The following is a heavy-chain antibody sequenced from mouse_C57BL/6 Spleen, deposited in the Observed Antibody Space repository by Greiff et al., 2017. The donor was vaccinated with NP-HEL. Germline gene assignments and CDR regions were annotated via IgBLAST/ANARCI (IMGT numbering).Heavy chain of an antibody. CDR1: GYTFTSYG. Sequence: VQLQQSGAELARPGASVKLSCKASGYTFTSYGISWVKQRTGQGLEWIGEIYPRSGNTYYNEKFEGKATLTADKSSSTAYMELRSLTSEDSAVYFCARGSFDYWGQGTTLTVSS. J-gene: IGHJ2*01. CDR3: ARGSFDY. V-gene: IGHV1-81*01. CDR2: IYPRSGNT.